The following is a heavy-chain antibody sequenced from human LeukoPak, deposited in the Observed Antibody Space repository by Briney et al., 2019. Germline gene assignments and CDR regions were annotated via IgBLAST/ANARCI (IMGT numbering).Heavy chain of an antibody. D-gene: IGHD6-19*01. J-gene: IGHJ6*02. Sequence: GRSLRLSCAASGFTFSSYGMDWVRQAPGKGLGWEAVIWYDGSNKYYADSGKGRFTLSRDNCKKTLYLQMNRLGAEATGVYYSARDMLAVAGTRYSSYGMDVWGQETPVTVSS. CDR3: ARDMLAVAGTRYSSYGMDV. V-gene: IGHV3-33*01. CDR1: GFTFSSYG. CDR2: IWYDGSNK.